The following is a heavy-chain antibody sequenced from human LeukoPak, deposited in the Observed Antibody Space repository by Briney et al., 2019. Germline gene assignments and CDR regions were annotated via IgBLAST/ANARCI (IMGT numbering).Heavy chain of an antibody. J-gene: IGHJ4*02. V-gene: IGHV3-53*01. CDR2: IYSGCST. CDR1: GFTVSSNY. CDR3: AAAVGYAGSLYY. D-gene: IGHD1-1*01. Sequence: GGSLRLSCAASGFTVSSNYMSWVHQAPGKGLEWVSIIYSGCSTYYADSVKGRFTISRDNSKNTVYLQMNSLRAEDTAVYYCAAAVGYAGSLYYWGQGTLVTVSS.